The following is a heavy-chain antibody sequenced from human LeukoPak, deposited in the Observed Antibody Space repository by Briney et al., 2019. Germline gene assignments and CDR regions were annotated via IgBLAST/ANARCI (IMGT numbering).Heavy chain of an antibody. D-gene: IGHD3-10*01. V-gene: IGHV1-69*05. CDR2: IIPIFGTA. CDR1: GGTFSSYA. Sequence: ASVKVPCKASGGTFSSYAISWVRQAPGQGLEWMGGIIPIFGTANYAQKFQGRVTITTDESTSTAYMELSSLRSEDTAVYYCAAYYYGSGSYRWFDPWGQGTLVTVSS. J-gene: IGHJ5*02. CDR3: AAYYYGSGSYRWFDP.